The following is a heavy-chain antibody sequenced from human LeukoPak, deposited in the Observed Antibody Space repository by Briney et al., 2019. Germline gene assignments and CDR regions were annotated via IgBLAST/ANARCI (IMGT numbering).Heavy chain of an antibody. D-gene: IGHD2-15*01. CDR2: IKQDGSEK. J-gene: IGHJ4*02. CDR1: GFTFSSYW. V-gene: IGHV3-7*01. Sequence: GGSLRLSCAASGFTFSSYWMSWVRQAPGKGLEWVANIKQDGSEKYYVDSVKGRFTISRDNAKNSLYLQMNSLRAEDTAVHYCARGFPDCSGGSCYGYWGQGTLVTVSS. CDR3: ARGFPDCSGGSCYGY.